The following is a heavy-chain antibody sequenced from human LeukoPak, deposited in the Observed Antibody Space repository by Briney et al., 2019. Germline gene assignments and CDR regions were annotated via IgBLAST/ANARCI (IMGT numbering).Heavy chain of an antibody. CDR1: GYTFTSYG. V-gene: IGHV1-69*04. J-gene: IGHJ4*02. D-gene: IGHD4-17*01. CDR2: IIPILGIA. Sequence: SVKVSCKASGYTFTSYGTSWVRQAPGQGLEWMGRIIPILGIANYAQKFQGRVTITADKSTSTAYMELSSLRSEDTAVYYCARDMGYGDYVGYWGQGTLVTVSS. CDR3: ARDMGYGDYVGY.